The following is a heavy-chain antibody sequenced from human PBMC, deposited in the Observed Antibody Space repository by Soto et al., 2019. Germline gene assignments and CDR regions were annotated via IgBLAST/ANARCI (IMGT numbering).Heavy chain of an antibody. V-gene: IGHV1-69*13. Sequence: ASVKVSCKASGGTFSSYAISWVRQAPGQGLEWMGGIIPIFGTANYAQKFQGRVTITADESTSTAYMELSSLRSEDTAVYYCARVPIAAAGSSFDYWGQGTLVTVSS. J-gene: IGHJ4*02. D-gene: IGHD6-13*01. CDR2: IIPIFGTA. CDR1: GGTFSSYA. CDR3: ARVPIAAAGSSFDY.